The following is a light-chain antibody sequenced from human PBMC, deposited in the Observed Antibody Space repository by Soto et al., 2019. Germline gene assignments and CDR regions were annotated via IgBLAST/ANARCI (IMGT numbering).Light chain of an antibody. CDR1: SSDVGSYKF. CDR3: CSYAGSSTLV. V-gene: IGLV2-23*01. CDR2: EGS. Sequence: QSVLTQPASVSGSPGQSITISCTGTSSDVGSYKFVSLYQQHPVKAPKLMIYEGSKRPSGVSNRFSGSKSGNTASLTISGLQAEDEADCYCCSYAGSSTLVFGGGTKVTVL. J-gene: IGLJ2*01.